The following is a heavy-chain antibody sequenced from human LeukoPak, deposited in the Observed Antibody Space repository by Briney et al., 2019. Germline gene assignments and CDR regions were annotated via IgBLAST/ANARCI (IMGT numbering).Heavy chain of an antibody. D-gene: IGHD2-21*01. J-gene: IGHJ4*02. Sequence: GGSLRLSCAASGFRFSSYWMHWVRQVPGKGLVWVSRINGDGNTINYADSVKGRFTISRDNAKNTVSLQMNSLRAEDTAVYYCARVEVGGDYSKFDYWGQGTLVTVSS. V-gene: IGHV3-74*01. CDR1: GFRFSSYW. CDR3: ARVEVGGDYSKFDY. CDR2: INGDGNTI.